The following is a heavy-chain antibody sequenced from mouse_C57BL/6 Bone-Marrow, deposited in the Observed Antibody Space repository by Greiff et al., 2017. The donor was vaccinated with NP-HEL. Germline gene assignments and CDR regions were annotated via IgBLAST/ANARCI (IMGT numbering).Heavy chain of an antibody. CDR1: GYSFTGYY. CDR2: INPSTGGT. D-gene: IGHD2-3*01. Sequence: EVKLQQPGPELVKPGASVKISCKASGYSFTGYYMNWVKQSPEKSLEWIGEINPSTGGTTYNQKFKAKATLTVDKSSSTAYMQLKSLTSEDSAVYYCARCDGYPFAYWGQGTLVTVSA. V-gene: IGHV1-42*01. CDR3: ARCDGYPFAY. J-gene: IGHJ3*01.